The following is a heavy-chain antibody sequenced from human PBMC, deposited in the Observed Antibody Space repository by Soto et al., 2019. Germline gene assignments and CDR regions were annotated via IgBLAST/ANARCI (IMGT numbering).Heavy chain of an antibody. V-gene: IGHV1-3*01. D-gene: IGHD2-15*01. CDR3: ASWASGGTKVNI. J-gene: IGHJ3*02. Sequence: ASVKVSCKASGYTFTTYAMHWVRQAPGQRLEWMGWINAGNGNTKYSQKFQGRFTISRDNAMNSLFLQMNSLRAEDTAVYHCASWASGGTKVNIWGQGTMVTVSS. CDR1: GYTFTTYA. CDR2: INAGNGNT.